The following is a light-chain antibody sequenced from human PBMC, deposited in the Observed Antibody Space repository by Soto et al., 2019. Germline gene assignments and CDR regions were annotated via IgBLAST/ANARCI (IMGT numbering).Light chain of an antibody. CDR2: WAS. V-gene: IGKV4-1*01. CDR1: QSVLDISNNKNY. Sequence: DIVMTQSPDSLAVSLGERATINCKSSQSVLDISNNKNYLAWYQQKQGQPPKLXIYWASTRESGVPDRFSGSGSGTDFTLTISSLQAEDVAVYYCQQYYSTPRTFGQGTKVDNK. CDR3: QQYYSTPRT. J-gene: IGKJ1*01.